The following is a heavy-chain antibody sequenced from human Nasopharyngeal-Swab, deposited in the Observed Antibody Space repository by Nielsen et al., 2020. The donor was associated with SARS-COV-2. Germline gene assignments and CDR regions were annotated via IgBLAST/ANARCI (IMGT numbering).Heavy chain of an antibody. V-gene: IGHV3-30-3*01. Sequence: GGSLRLSCAASGFTFSSYAMHWVRQAPGKGLEWVAVISYDGSNKYYADPVKGRFTISRDNSKNTLYLQMNSLRAEDTAVYYCARPDYDASFQHWGQGTLVTVSS. CDR1: GFTFSSYA. CDR2: ISYDGSNK. J-gene: IGHJ1*01. CDR3: ARPDYDASFQH. D-gene: IGHD3-22*01.